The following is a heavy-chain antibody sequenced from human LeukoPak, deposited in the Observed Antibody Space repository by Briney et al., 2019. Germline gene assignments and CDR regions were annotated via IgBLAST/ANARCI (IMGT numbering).Heavy chain of an antibody. CDR3: ARVWQQLVSWFDP. J-gene: IGHJ5*02. V-gene: IGHV4-30-2*01. D-gene: IGHD6-13*01. Sequence: SETLSLTCTVSGGSISSGGYYWSWIRQPPGKGLEWIGYIYHSGSTYYNPSLKSRVTISVDRSKNQFSLKLSSVTAADTAVYYCARVWQQLVSWFDPWGQGTLVTVSS. CDR1: GGSISSGGYY. CDR2: IYHSGST.